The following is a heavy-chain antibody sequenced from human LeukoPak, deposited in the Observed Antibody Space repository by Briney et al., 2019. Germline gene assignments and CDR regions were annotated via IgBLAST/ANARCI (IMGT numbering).Heavy chain of an antibody. J-gene: IGHJ3*02. CDR3: ARGSYEDAFDI. D-gene: IGHD3-22*01. CDR2: IYYSGST. V-gene: IGHV4-31*03. CDR1: GGSISSGGYY. Sequence: SETLSLTCTVSGGSISSGGYYWSWIRQHPGKGLEWIGYIYYSGSTYYNPSLKSRVTISVDRSKNQFSLKLSSVTAADTAVYYCARGSYEDAFDIWGQGTMVTVSS.